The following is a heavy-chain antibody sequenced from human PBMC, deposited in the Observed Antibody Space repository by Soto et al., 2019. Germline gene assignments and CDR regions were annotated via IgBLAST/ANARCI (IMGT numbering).Heavy chain of an antibody. CDR3: ARRWGYSFDY. J-gene: IGHJ4*02. CDR1: GGSISSYY. V-gene: IGHV4-39*01. Sequence: SETLSLTCTVSGGSISSYYWGWIRRPPGKGLEWIGSIYYSGSTYYNPSLKSRVTISVDTSKNQFSLKLSSVTAADTAVYYCARRWGYSFDYWGQGTLVTVSA. D-gene: IGHD7-27*01. CDR2: IYYSGST.